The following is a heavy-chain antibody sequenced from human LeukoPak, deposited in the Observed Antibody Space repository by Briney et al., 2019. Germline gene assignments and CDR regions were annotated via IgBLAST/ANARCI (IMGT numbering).Heavy chain of an antibody. Sequence: SETLSLTCAVYGGSFSGYYWSWIRQPPGKGLEWIGEINHSGSTNYNPSLKSRVTISVDTSKNQFSLKLSSVTAADTAVYYCARIRGSDYGPTVYYYGMDVWGQGTTVTVSS. D-gene: IGHD4-17*01. CDR3: ARIRGSDYGPTVYYYGMDV. CDR2: INHSGST. J-gene: IGHJ6*02. V-gene: IGHV4-34*01. CDR1: GGSFSGYY.